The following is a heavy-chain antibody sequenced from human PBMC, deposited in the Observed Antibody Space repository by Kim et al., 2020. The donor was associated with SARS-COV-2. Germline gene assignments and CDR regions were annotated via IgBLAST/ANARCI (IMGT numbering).Heavy chain of an antibody. V-gene: IGHV1-3*01. CDR3: ARAGADSSSWPYFDY. J-gene: IGHJ4*02. D-gene: IGHD6-13*01. Sequence: QKYEGRVTITRDTSASTAYMELSSLRSEATAVYYCARAGADSSSWPYFDYWGQGTLVTVSS.